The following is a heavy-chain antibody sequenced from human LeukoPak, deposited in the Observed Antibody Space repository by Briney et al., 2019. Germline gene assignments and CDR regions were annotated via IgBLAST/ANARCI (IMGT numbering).Heavy chain of an antibody. CDR3: AIYSGYGTNAFDI. CDR2: ISGGGGNT. V-gene: IGHV3-23*01. CDR1: GFPFFSYA. Sequence: GGSLRLSFAASGFPFFSYAMTWVRPGPGEGLEWGSDISGGGGNTYYADSVKGRFTISRDNSKNTLYLQMHSLRAEDTAVYYCAIYSGYGTNAFDIWGQGTMVTVSS. J-gene: IGHJ3*02. D-gene: IGHD5-12*01.